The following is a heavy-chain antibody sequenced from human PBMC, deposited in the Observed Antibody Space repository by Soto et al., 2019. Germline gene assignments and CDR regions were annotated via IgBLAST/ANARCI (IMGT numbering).Heavy chain of an antibody. Sequence: QVQLVQSGAEVKTPGSSVKVSCTASGDTFNFYTLSWVRQAPGQGLEWMGRIIPMLGMSNYAQKLQGRVTMIADKSTRTVYMVLSGLRSEDTALYYCATNYGSGSTHFDNWCQGTLVTVSS. CDR3: ATNYGSGSTHFDN. V-gene: IGHV1-69*02. CDR1: GDTFNFYT. D-gene: IGHD3-10*01. CDR2: IIPMLGMS. J-gene: IGHJ4*02.